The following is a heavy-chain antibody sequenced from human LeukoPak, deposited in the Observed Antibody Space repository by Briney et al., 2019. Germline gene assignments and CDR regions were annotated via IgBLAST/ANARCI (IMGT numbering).Heavy chain of an antibody. Sequence: SETLSLTCAVYGGSFSGYYWSWIRQPPGKGLEWIGEINHSGSTNYNPSLKSRVTISVDTSKNQFSLKLSSVTAADTAVYYCARGRRAGLYGDYSYYFDYWGQGTLVTVSS. CDR1: GGSFSGYY. CDR2: INHSGST. V-gene: IGHV4-34*01. J-gene: IGHJ4*02. D-gene: IGHD4-17*01. CDR3: ARGRRAGLYGDYSYYFDY.